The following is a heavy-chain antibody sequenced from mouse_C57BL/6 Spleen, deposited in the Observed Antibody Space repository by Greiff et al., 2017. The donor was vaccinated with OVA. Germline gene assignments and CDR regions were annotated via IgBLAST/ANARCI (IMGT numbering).Heavy chain of an antibody. J-gene: IGHJ1*03. CDR3: ARHYGSSYEGYFDV. V-gene: IGHV1-19*01. CDR1: GYTFTDYY. CDR2: INPYNGGT. D-gene: IGHD1-1*01. Sequence: VQLQQSGPVLVKPGASVKMSCKASGYTFTDYYMNWVKQSHGKSLEWIGVINPYNGGTSYNQKFKGKATMTVDKSSSTAYMELNSLTSEDSAVYYCARHYGSSYEGYFDVWGTGTTVTVSS.